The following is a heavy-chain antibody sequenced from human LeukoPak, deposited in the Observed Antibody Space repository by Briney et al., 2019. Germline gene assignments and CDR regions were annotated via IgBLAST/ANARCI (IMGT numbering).Heavy chain of an antibody. CDR1: GGSISSYY. Sequence: SETLSLTCSVSGGSISSYYWSWIRQPPGKGLEWIGYIYYTGATYYNPSLESRVTISIDTSKRQLSLELRSVTAADTAVYFCARDQRESNKPNDAFDIWGQGTVVTVSS. V-gene: IGHV4-59*01. J-gene: IGHJ3*02. CDR2: IYYTGAT. CDR3: ARDQRESNKPNDAFDI. D-gene: IGHD6-25*01.